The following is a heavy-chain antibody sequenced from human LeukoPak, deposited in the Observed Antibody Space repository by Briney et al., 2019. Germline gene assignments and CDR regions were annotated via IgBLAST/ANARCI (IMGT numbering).Heavy chain of an antibody. J-gene: IGHJ4*02. CDR3: AKAPVTTCSGAYCYPFDY. Sequence: GGSPRLSCAASGFTFSSYEMNWVRQAPGKGLEWVSAISVSGNTYHADSVKGRFTISRDSSKNTLYLQMNRLRAEDAAVYYCAKAPVTTCSGAYCYPFDYWGQGTLVTVSS. V-gene: IGHV3-23*01. CDR2: ISVSGNT. CDR1: GFTFSSYE. D-gene: IGHD2-21*01.